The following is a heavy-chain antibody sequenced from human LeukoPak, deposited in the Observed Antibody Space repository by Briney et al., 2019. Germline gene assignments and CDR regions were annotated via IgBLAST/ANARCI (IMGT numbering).Heavy chain of an antibody. J-gene: IGHJ4*02. V-gene: IGHV1-69*05. CDR2: IIPIFGTA. D-gene: IGHD5-24*01. CDR1: GGTFSSYA. Sequence: SVKASCKASGGTFSSYAISWVRQAPGQGLEWKGGIIPIFGTANYAQKFQGRVTITTDESTSTAYMELSSLRSEDTAVYYCAREGDGYNLFDYWGQGTLVTVSS. CDR3: AREGDGYNLFDY.